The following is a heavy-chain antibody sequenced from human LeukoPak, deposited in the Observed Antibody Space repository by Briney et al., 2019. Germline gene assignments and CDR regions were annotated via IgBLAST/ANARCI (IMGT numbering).Heavy chain of an antibody. CDR2: ISVSSNTI. D-gene: IGHD5-12*01. V-gene: IGHV3-48*04. Sequence: GGSLRLSCAASGFTFSTYSMNWVRQAPGKGLEWVSYISVSSNTIYYADSVKGRFTISRDNAKNSLYLQMNSLRAEDTAVYYCARDITGYSGFDPWGQGTLVTVSS. J-gene: IGHJ5*02. CDR1: GFTFSTYS. CDR3: ARDITGYSGFDP.